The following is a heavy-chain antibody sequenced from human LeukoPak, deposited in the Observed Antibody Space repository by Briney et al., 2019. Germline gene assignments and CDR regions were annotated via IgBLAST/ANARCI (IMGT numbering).Heavy chain of an antibody. CDR3: ARDLTYYDFWSGYLGDAFDI. D-gene: IGHD3-3*01. Sequence: GGSLRLSCAASGFTFSSYGMHWVRQAPGKGLEWVAVIWYDGSNKYYADSVKGRFTISRDNSKNTLYLQMNSLRAEDTAVYYCARDLTYYDFWSGYLGDAFDIWGQGTMVTVSS. CDR2: IWYDGSNK. V-gene: IGHV3-33*01. CDR1: GFTFSSYG. J-gene: IGHJ3*02.